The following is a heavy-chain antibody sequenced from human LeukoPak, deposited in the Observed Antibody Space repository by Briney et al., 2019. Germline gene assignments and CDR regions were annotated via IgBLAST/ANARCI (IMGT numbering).Heavy chain of an antibody. V-gene: IGHV4-61*01. CDR2: IYYSGST. Sequence: PLGTLSLTCTVSGGSLSSGSYYWSWIRQPPGKGREWIGYIYYSGSTNYNPSLKSRVTQSVDTSKNQFFLKLSYLTAAGPGVYCWGSTVVVAATRSFDPWGQGTLVTASS. CDR1: GGSLSSGSYY. J-gene: IGHJ5*02. D-gene: IGHD2-15*01. CDR3: GSTVVVAATRSFDP.